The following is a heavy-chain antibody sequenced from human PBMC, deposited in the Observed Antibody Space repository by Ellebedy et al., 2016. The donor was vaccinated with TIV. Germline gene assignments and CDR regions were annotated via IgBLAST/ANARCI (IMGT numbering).Heavy chain of an antibody. CDR3: ARAGSHRFDY. D-gene: IGHD1-26*01. V-gene: IGHV3-74*01. CDR1: GFTFSSYW. Sequence: GESLKISCAASGFTFSSYWMHWVRQAPGKGLVWVSRINTDGRTIDYADSVKGRFTISRDNAKNTLYLQMNSLRLEDTGVYFCARAGSHRFDYWGQGSLVTVSS. J-gene: IGHJ4*02. CDR2: INTDGRTI.